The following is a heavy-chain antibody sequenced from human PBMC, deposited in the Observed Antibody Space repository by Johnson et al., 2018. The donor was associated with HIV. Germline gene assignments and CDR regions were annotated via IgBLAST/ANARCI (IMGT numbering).Heavy chain of an antibody. V-gene: IGHV3-15*01. CDR3: TTADIVGTFDI. CDR2: IKSKSDGGTA. CDR1: GFTNNNAW. D-gene: IGHD2-15*01. J-gene: IGHJ3*02. Sequence: QLVESGGGFVKPGGSLRLSCAASGFTNNNAWMNWVRQAPGKGLEWVGRIKSKSDGGTADYAAPGKGRFTISRDDSEKILYLQMSSLKTEDTAVYYCTTADIVGTFDIWGQGTMVTVSS.